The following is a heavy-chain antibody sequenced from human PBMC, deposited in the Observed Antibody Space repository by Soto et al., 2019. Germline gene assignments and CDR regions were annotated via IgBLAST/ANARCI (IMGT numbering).Heavy chain of an antibody. Sequence: EVQLLESGGGLVQPGGSLRVSCAASGFTFSSYAMNWVRQAPGKGLEWVSGITGSGAGTYYADSVKGRFTNSRNNSNNTLSLQKNSPRAENTALYYCAKYGGNAAAYEYFQHWGQGTLVTVSS. CDR1: GFTFSSYA. J-gene: IGHJ1*01. V-gene: IGHV3-23*01. CDR2: ITGSGAGT. D-gene: IGHD2-15*01. CDR3: AKYGGNAAAYEYFQH.